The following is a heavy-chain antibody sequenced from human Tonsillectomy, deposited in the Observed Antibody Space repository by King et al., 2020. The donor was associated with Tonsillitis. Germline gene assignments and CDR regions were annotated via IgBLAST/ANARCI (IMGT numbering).Heavy chain of an antibody. CDR3: ARGGSDWYDGWYS. Sequence: VQLVESGGGVVQPGRSLRLSCTPSGFNFSTYGMNWVRQATGKGPEWVSAISFDGNTRHYADSVKGRFTISKDEPRKKVYLQMNFVRPGDTAVYSCARGGSDWYDGWYSWGQGTLVSVSS. J-gene: IGHJ4*02. CDR2: ISFDGNTR. D-gene: IGHD6-13*01. CDR1: GFNFSTYG. V-gene: IGHV3-30*03.